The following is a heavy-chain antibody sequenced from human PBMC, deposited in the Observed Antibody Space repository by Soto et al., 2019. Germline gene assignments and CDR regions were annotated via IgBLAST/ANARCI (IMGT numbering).Heavy chain of an antibody. CDR3: ATVGGRWYDYYYYGMDV. V-gene: IGHV4-34*01. CDR1: GGSSSGYY. Sequence: SETLSLTCAVYGGSSSGYYWSWIRQPPGKGLEWIGEINHSGSTNYNPALKSRVAISVDTSKKQFSLKLSSVTAADTDVYYCATVGGRWYDYYYYGMDVWGQGTTVTVSS. J-gene: IGHJ6*02. D-gene: IGHD6-13*01. CDR2: INHSGST.